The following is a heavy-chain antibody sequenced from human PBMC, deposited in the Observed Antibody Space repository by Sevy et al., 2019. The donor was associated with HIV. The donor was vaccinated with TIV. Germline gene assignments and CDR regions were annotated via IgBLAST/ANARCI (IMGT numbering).Heavy chain of an antibody. J-gene: IGHJ4*02. Sequence: GESLKISCQASGYDFKNYWIGWVRHVPGGGLEWMGIVFPGDSDTRYSPSFEGQVTISADKSKTTAYLHWNSLKASDSGIFYCARHPYCGGDCFIDSWGQGTMATVSS. D-gene: IGHD2-21*02. CDR1: GYDFKNYW. CDR3: ARHPYCGGDCFIDS. V-gene: IGHV5-51*01. CDR2: VFPGDSDT.